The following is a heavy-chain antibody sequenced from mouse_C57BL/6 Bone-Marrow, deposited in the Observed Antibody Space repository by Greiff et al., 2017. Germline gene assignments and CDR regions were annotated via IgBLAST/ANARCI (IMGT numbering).Heavy chain of an antibody. CDR1: GFNIKNTY. Sequence: EVQRVESVAELVRPGASVKLSCTASGFNIKNTYMHWVKQRPEQGLEWIGRIDPANGNTKYAPKFPGKATITADTSSNTAYLQLSSLTSEDTAIYYCARRGDVSWYFDVWGTGTTVTVSS. D-gene: IGHD3-3*01. V-gene: IGHV14-3*01. CDR3: ARRGDVSWYFDV. J-gene: IGHJ1*03. CDR2: IDPANGNT.